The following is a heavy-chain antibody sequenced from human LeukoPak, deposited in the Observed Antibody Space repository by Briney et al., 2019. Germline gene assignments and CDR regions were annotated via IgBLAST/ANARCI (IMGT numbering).Heavy chain of an antibody. J-gene: IGHJ4*02. D-gene: IGHD3-22*01. Sequence: SETLSLTCTVSGDSISTYYWSWIRQPPGRGLEWIGYIRYSGSANYNPSLRSRVTISIDTSKNQFSLKLSSVTAADTAVYHCARLVYDSRGYYFDYWGQGTLVTVSS. CDR3: ARLVYDSRGYYFDY. CDR2: IRYSGSA. V-gene: IGHV4-59*08. CDR1: GDSISTYY.